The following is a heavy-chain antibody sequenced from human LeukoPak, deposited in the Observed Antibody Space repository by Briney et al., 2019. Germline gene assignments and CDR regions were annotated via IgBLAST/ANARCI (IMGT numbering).Heavy chain of an antibody. CDR3: ARDNSVGDIAWWFDP. CDR1: GYTFINHW. J-gene: IGHJ5*02. V-gene: IGHV1-46*01. D-gene: IGHD1-26*01. CDR2: INPTGTTT. Sequence: ASVKVSCKASGYTFINHWIHWVRQAPGQGLEWVGVINPTGTTTRYAQKFQCRITLTRDMSATTDYMELSSLTSEDTAVYYCARDNSVGDIAWWFDPWGQGTLVTVSS.